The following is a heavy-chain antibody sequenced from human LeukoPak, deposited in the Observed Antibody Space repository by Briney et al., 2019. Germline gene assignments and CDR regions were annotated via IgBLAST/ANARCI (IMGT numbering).Heavy chain of an antibody. Sequence: GGSLRLSCAASGFTFSSYAMHWVRHATGKGLEWVSAIGTAGDTHYTDSAKGRFTISRGTAKNSLYLQMNSLRCGDTAVYYCAGGDLITATLGYYYYYFMDVWGKGTTVTVSS. V-gene: IGHV3-13*01. CDR1: GFTFSSYA. J-gene: IGHJ6*03. CDR2: IGTAGDT. CDR3: AGGDLITATLGYYYYYFMDV. D-gene: IGHD2-15*01.